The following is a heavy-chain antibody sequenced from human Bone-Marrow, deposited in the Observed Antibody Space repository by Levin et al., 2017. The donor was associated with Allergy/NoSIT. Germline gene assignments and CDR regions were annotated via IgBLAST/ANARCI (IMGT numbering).Heavy chain of an antibody. J-gene: IGHJ4*02. CDR1: GFTFSNYA. D-gene: IGHD4-23*01. CDR3: AKDVSRGNCYDS. CDR2: ISGSGGST. Sequence: GGSLRLSCAASGFTFSNYAMTWVRQAPGKGLEWVSSISGSGGSTYYADSVKGRFTISRDNSKNTLYLQMNSLRAEDTDIYYCAKDVSRGNCYDSWGQGTLVTVSS. V-gene: IGHV3-23*01.